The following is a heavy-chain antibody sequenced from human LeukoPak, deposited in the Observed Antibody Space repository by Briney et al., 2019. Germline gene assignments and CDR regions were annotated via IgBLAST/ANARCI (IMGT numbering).Heavy chain of an antibody. CDR2: MNPNSGNT. CDR1: GYTFTSYD. J-gene: IGHJ6*02. V-gene: IGHV1-8*01. CDR3: ARRVYYYYGMDV. Sequence: RASVKVSCKASGYTFTSYDINWVRQATGQGLEWMGWMNPNSGNTGYAQKFQGRVTMTRNTSISTAYMELSSLRSEDTAVYYCARRVYYYYGMDVWGRGTTVTVSS.